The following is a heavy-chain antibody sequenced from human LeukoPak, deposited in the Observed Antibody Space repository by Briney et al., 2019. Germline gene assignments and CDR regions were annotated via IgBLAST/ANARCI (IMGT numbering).Heavy chain of an antibody. D-gene: IGHD3-10*01. Sequence: ASVKVSCKASGYTFTSYDINWVRQATGLGLEWMGWMNPNSGNTGYAQKFQGRVTMTRNTSISTAYMELSSLRSEDTAVYYCAREDREEELWFGERRGYYFDYWGQGTLVTVSS. J-gene: IGHJ4*02. CDR2: MNPNSGNT. CDR1: GYTFTSYD. CDR3: AREDREEELWFGERRGYYFDY. V-gene: IGHV1-8*01.